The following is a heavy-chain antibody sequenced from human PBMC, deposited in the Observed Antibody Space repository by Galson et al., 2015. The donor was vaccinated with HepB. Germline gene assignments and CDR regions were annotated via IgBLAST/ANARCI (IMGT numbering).Heavy chain of an antibody. J-gene: IGHJ4*02. CDR3: SKCTSRGGCFGRHLEY. V-gene: IGHV3-23*01. Sequence: SLRLSCAASGFIFSKYAMNWVRQAPGQGLEWVSIISGGPGDTYSKYAASVKGRFTISRDNSKNILYLEMNSLRDEDTAVYYCSKCTSRGGCFGRHLEYWGQGTLVTVSS. CDR2: ISGGPGDT. CDR1: GFIFSKYA. D-gene: IGHD2-15*01.